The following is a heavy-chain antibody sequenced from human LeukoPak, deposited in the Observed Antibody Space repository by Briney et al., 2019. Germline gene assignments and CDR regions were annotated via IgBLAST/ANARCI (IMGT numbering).Heavy chain of an antibody. V-gene: IGHV1-18*01. CDR3: ARVEGQKKAVEFDY. CDR1: GYTFTSYG. CDR2: ISAYNGNT. J-gene: IGHJ4*02. Sequence: GASVTVSCKASGYTFTSYGISWVRQAPGQGLEWMGWISAYNGNTNYAQKLQGRVTMTTDTSTSTAYMELRSLRSDDTAVYYCARVEGQKKAVEFDYWGQGTLVTVSS. D-gene: IGHD6-19*01.